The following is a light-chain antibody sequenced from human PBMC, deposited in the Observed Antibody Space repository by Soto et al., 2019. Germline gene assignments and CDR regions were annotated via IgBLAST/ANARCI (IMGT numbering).Light chain of an antibody. CDR2: GAS. J-gene: IGKJ1*01. Sequence: EIVLTQSPGTLSLSPGEGATLSCRASQSISSSSLAWYQQKPGQAPRLLICGASSRATGIPDRFRGSGSGTDFTLTISRLEPEDFAVHYCHYGNSPPWTFGQGTKVDIK. CDR3: HYGNSPPWT. CDR1: QSISSSS. V-gene: IGKV3-20*01.